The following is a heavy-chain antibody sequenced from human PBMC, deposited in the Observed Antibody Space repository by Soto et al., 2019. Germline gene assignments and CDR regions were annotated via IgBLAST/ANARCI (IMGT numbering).Heavy chain of an antibody. CDR2: IHNSGTT. D-gene: IGHD2-8*01. CDR1: GTSISSYY. J-gene: IGHJ4*02. Sequence: SETLSLTCTVSGTSISSYYWSWIRQPPGKGLEWIANIHNSGTTNYNPSLASRVTLSVDTSKHQFSLKMTSVTAADRSLYCGARYNSYAIDYWGRGTLVTVSS. CDR3: ARYNSYAIDY. V-gene: IGHV4-59*01.